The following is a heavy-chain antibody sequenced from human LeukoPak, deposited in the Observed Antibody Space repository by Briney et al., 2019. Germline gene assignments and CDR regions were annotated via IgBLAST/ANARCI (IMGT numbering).Heavy chain of an antibody. V-gene: IGHV3-48*01. J-gene: IGHJ3*02. CDR3: AKGKGYCSGGSCPKSHDAFDI. D-gene: IGHD2-15*01. CDR1: GFTFSTYS. Sequence: GGSLRLPCAASGFTFSTYSMNWVRQAPGKGLEWVSYISSGSSTIYYADSVKGRFTISRDNSKNTLYLQMNSLRAEDTAVYYCAKGKGYCSGGSCPKSHDAFDIWGQGTMVTVSS. CDR2: ISSGSSTI.